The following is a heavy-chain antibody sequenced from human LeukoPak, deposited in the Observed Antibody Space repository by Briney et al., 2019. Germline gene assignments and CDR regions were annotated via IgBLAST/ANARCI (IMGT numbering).Heavy chain of an antibody. Sequence: GGSLRLSCAASGFTFSSYWMSWVRQAPGKGLEWVANIKQDGSEKYYVDSVKGRFTISRDNAKNSLYLQMNSLRAEDTAVYYCARGSSGCYVEYYFDYWGQGTLVTVSS. CDR2: IKQDGSEK. J-gene: IGHJ4*02. D-gene: IGHD6-19*01. CDR3: ARGSSGCYVEYYFDY. CDR1: GFTFSSYW. V-gene: IGHV3-7*01.